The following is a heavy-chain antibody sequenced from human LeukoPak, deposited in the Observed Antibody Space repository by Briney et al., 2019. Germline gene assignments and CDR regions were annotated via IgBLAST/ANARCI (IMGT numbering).Heavy chain of an antibody. CDR2: INHSGST. J-gene: IGHJ4*02. D-gene: IGHD4-17*01. Sequence: SETLALTCAGYGGSFSGYYWSWIRQPPGKGLEWIGEINHSGSTNYNPSLKSRVPLSVDTSKNQFSLKLTSVTAADTAVYYCAGGDHGDIRDWGQGTLVTVSS. CDR1: GGSFSGYY. V-gene: IGHV4-34*01. CDR3: AGGDHGDIRD.